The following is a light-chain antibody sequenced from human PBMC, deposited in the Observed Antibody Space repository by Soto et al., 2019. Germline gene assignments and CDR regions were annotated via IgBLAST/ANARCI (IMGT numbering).Light chain of an antibody. CDR2: DVS. CDR1: SSDVGGYNY. V-gene: IGLV2-11*01. J-gene: IGLJ1*01. CDR3: CQYAGSYTLYV. Sequence: QSALTQPRSVSGSPGQSVTISCTGTSSDVGGYNYVSWYQQYPGTAPKLMIYDVSMRPSGVPARFSGSKSGNTASLTISGLQAADEAGDYCCQYAGSYTLYVFGTGTKLTVL.